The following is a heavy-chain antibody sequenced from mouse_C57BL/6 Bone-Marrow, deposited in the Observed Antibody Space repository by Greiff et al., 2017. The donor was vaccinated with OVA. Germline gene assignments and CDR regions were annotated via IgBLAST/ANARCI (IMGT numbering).Heavy chain of an antibody. Sequence: EVKVVESGGGLVKPGGSLKLSCAASGFTFSSYTMSWVRQTPEKRLEWVATLSGGGGNTYYPDSVKGRFTISRDNAKNTLYLHMSSLRSEDTALYYCARQIYDYAGFAYWGQGTLVTVSA. V-gene: IGHV5-9*01. CDR1: GFTFSSYT. D-gene: IGHD2-4*01. CDR2: LSGGGGNT. CDR3: ARQIYDYAGFAY. J-gene: IGHJ3*01.